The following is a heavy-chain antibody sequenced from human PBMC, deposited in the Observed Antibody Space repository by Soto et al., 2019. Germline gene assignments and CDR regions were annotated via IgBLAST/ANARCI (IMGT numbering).Heavy chain of an antibody. Sequence: QVQLVESGGGVVQPGRSLRLSCAASGFTFSSYGMHWVRQAPGKGLEGVAVIWYDGSNRYYADSVKGRFTISRDNSTNTLYLQINSLRAEDTAVYYCARGDRLGYYVVWSDYGMDVWGQGTTVTVSS. CDR3: ARGDRLGYYVVWSDYGMDV. V-gene: IGHV3-33*01. J-gene: IGHJ6*02. CDR1: GFTFSSYG. CDR2: IWYDGSNR. D-gene: IGHD3-22*01.